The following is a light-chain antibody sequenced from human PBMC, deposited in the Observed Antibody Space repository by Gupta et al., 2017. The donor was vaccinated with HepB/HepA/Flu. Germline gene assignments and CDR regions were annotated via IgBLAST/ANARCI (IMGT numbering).Light chain of an antibody. V-gene: IGKV3-11*01. CDR2: DAS. CDR1: QSVDIY. Sequence: EVVFTQSPATLCFSPGEKATLSFSASQSVDIYVAWYQQKPAQAPRLLIYDASNRAAGSPARCSGSGSWTDFTLTISSLEPEDVAVYYCQQRKIWHPRTFGGGTKVEIK. CDR3: QQRKIWHPRT. J-gene: IGKJ4*01.